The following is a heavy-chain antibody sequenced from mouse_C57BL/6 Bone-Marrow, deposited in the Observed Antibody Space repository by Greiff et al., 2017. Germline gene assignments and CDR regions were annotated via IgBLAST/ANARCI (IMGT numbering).Heavy chain of an antibody. V-gene: IGHV1-81*01. J-gene: IGHJ3*01. Sequence: QVQLKQSGAELARPGASVKLSCKASGYTFTSYGISWVKQRTGQGLEWIGEIYPRSGNTYYNEKFKGKATLTADKSSSTAYMELRSLTSEDSAVYFCARARWLPYAYWCQGTLVTVSA. CDR1: GYTFTSYG. D-gene: IGHD2-2*01. CDR2: IYPRSGNT. CDR3: ARARWLPYAY.